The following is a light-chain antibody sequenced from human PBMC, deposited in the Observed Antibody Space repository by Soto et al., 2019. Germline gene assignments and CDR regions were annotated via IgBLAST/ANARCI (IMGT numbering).Light chain of an antibody. CDR2: DNN. J-gene: IGLJ1*01. CDR3: GTWDSSLSALV. Sequence: QSVLTQPPSVSAAPGQKVTISCSGSSSIIGNNYVSWYQQLPGTAPKLLIYDNNKRPSGIPDRFSGSKSGTSATLGITGLQTGDEAEYYCGTWDSSLSALVFGTGTKVTVL. V-gene: IGLV1-51*01. CDR1: SSIIGNNY.